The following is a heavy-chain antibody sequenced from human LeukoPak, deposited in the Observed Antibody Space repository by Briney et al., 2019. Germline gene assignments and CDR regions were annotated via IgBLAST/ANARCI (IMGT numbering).Heavy chain of an antibody. V-gene: IGHV3-7*03. CDR1: GFIFSRDW. J-gene: IGHJ3*02. CDR2: IKGDGSKK. Sequence: GGSLRHSCATSGFIFSRDWMTWVRQAPGKGPEWVANIKGDGSKKNLVDSVKGRFTISRDNAKNSLYLEMSSLRAEDTAVYYCARDSNPGDSSGYYDAFDIWGQGTEVTVSS. CDR3: ARDSNPGDSSGYYDAFDI. D-gene: IGHD3-22*01.